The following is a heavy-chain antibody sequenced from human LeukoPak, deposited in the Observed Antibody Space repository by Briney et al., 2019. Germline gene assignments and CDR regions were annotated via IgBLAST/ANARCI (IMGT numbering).Heavy chain of an antibody. CDR1: GGTFSSYA. V-gene: IGHV1-69*04. J-gene: IGHJ6*02. CDR2: IIPILGIA. CDR3: ARVYCGGDCYSEYYYYGMDV. D-gene: IGHD2-21*02. Sequence: ASVKVSCKASGGTFSSYAISWVRQAPGQGLEWMGRIIPILGIANYAQKFQGRVTITADKSTSTAYMELSSLRSEDTAVYYCARVYCGGDCYSEYYYYGMDVWGQGTTVTVSS.